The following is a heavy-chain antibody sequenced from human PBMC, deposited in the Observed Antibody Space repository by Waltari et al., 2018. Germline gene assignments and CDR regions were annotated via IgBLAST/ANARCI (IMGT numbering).Heavy chain of an antibody. V-gene: IGHV1-46*01. J-gene: IGHJ5*02. CDR3: ARDNSYTRERSGWWFDP. D-gene: IGHD6-19*01. CDR2: INPNGGET. Sequence: QVQLVQSGAEVKKPGASVKVSCKASGYTFTSHWMHWVRQAPGQGPEWMGVINPNGGETRYAQKFQGRLTMTRDKSTSTDYMELSSLRSEDTAIYYCARDNSYTRERSGWWFDPWGPGTLVTVSS. CDR1: GYTFTSHW.